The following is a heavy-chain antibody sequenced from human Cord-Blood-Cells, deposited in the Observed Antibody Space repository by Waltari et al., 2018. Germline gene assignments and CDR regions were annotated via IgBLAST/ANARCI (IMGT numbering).Heavy chain of an antibody. D-gene: IGHD7-27*01. Sequence: QVQLVQSGAEVKKPGASVKVSCKASGYTFTGYYMPWGRRAPGQGLEWMGWINPNSGGTNYAQKFQGRVTMTRDTSISTAYMELSRLRSDDTAVYYCARGLNWGSGYFDLWGRGTLVTVSS. CDR1: GYTFTGYY. CDR2: INPNSGGT. CDR3: ARGLNWGSGYFDL. V-gene: IGHV1-2*02. J-gene: IGHJ2*01.